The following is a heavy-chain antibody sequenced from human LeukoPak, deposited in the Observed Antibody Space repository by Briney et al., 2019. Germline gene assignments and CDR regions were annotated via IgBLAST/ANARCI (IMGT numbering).Heavy chain of an antibody. CDR1: GFTVSSNY. V-gene: IGHV3-66*01. Sequence: PGGSLRLSCAASGFTVSSNYMSWVRQAPGKGLEWVSVIYSGGSTYYADSVKGRFTISRDNSKNTLHLQMNSLRAEDTAVYYCARADYGDYFDYWGQGTLVTVSS. D-gene: IGHD4-17*01. J-gene: IGHJ4*02. CDR3: ARADYGDYFDY. CDR2: IYSGGST.